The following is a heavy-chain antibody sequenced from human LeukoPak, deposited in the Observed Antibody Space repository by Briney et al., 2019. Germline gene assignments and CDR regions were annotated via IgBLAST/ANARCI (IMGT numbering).Heavy chain of an antibody. CDR1: GFIFSDYG. CDR3: AKDLERFLEWRNPGNWFDP. D-gene: IGHD3-3*01. J-gene: IGHJ5*02. V-gene: IGHV3-23*01. Sequence: PGGSLRLSCAASGFIFSDYGMHWVRQAPGKGLEWVSAISGSGGSTYYADSVKGRFTISRDNSKNTLYLQMNSLRAEDTAVYYCAKDLERFLEWRNPGNWFDPWGQGTLVTVSS. CDR2: ISGSGGST.